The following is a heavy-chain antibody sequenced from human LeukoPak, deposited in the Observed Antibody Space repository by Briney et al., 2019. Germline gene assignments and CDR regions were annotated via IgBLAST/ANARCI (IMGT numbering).Heavy chain of an antibody. D-gene: IGHD6-13*01. CDR2: ISSSGSTI. Sequence: PGGSLRLSFVASGFTFSSYEMIWVRQAPGKGLEWVSYISSSGSTIYYADSVKGRFTISRDNVKYSTYLQMNTLRAEDTAIYYCARVDISSRSLNSWGQGTLVTVSS. J-gene: IGHJ4*02. V-gene: IGHV3-48*03. CDR3: ARVDISSRSLNS. CDR1: GFTFSSYE.